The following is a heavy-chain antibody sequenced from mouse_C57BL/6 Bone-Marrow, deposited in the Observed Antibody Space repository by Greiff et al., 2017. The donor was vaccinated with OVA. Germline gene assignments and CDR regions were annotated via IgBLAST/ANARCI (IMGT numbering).Heavy chain of an antibody. CDR3: APLYYDYEGFAY. V-gene: IGHV1-26*01. D-gene: IGHD2-4*01. CDR1: GYTFTDYY. J-gene: IGHJ3*01. CDR2: INPNNGGT. Sequence: VQLQQSGPELVKPGASVKISCKASGYTFTDYYMNWVKQSHGKSLEWIGDINPNNGGTSYNQKFKGKATLTVDKSSSTAYMELRSLTSEDSAVYYCAPLYYDYEGFAYWGQGTLVTVSA.